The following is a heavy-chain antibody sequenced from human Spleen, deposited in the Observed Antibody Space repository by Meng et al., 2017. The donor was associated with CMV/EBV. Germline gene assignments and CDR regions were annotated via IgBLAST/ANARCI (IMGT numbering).Heavy chain of an antibody. CDR2: IYYSGST. CDR1: GGSISSYY. Sequence: SETLSLTCTVSGGSISSYYWSWIRQPPGKGLEWIGFIYYSGSTNYNPSLKNRVTISLDTSKNQFSLKLRSVTVADTALYYCARGKYSYVFWAMDVWGQGTTVTVSS. D-gene: IGHD5-18*01. CDR3: ARGKYSYVFWAMDV. J-gene: IGHJ6*02. V-gene: IGHV4-59*01.